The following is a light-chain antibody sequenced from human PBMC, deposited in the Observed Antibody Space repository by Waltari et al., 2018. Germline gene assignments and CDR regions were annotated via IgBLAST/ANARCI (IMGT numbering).Light chain of an antibody. Sequence: DIQMTQSPPTLSASVGDRVPLTFRASHSISNGRLAWYQQKPGKATNLLIYMKSNLKRGVPSRFSGSGFATEFTLTISGLQPDDFATYYCQQYQTYPLTFGGGTRVEI. CDR3: QQYQTYPLT. CDR2: MKS. CDR1: HSISNGR. V-gene: IGKV1-5*03. J-gene: IGKJ4*01.